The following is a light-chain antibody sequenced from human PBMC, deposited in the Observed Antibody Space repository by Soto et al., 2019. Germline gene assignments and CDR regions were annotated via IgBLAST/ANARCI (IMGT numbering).Light chain of an antibody. CDR1: QSVRGN. V-gene: IGKV3-15*01. CDR3: QQYNNWPFIT. CDR2: GAS. J-gene: IGKJ5*01. Sequence: EIVMTQSPATLSVSPGASSTLSCRASQSVRGNLAWYQQKPGQSPRLLIYGASSRATGIPARFSGSGSGTEFTLTISSLQSEDFAVYYCQQYNNWPFITFGQGRRLEIK.